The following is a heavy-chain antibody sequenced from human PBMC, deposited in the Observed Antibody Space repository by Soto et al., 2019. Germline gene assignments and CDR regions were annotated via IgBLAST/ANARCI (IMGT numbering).Heavy chain of an antibody. V-gene: IGHV3-33*01. J-gene: IGHJ6*02. D-gene: IGHD2-2*01. Sequence: QVQLVESGGGVVQPGRSLRLSCAASGFTFSSYGMHWVRQAPGKGLEWVAVIWYDGSNKYYADSVKGRFTISRDNSKNTLYLQMNSLRAEDTAVYYCARDGCSRTRCPAYGMDVWCQGTTVTVSS. CDR2: IWYDGSNK. CDR3: ARDGCSRTRCPAYGMDV. CDR1: GFTFSSYG.